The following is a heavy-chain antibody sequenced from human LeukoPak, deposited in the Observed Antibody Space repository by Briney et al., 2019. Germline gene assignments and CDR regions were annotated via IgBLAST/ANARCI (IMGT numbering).Heavy chain of an antibody. V-gene: IGHV4-39*07. CDR3: AREGGGLKGFDY. D-gene: IGHD3/OR15-3a*01. CDR2: IYYSGST. J-gene: IGHJ4*02. CDR1: GGSISSSSYY. Sequence: PSETLSLTCTVSGGSISSSSYYWGWIRQPPGKGLEWIGSIYYSGSTYYNPSLRSRVTMSVDTSKSQFSLKLSSVTAADTAVYYCAREGGGLKGFDYWGQGTLVTVSS.